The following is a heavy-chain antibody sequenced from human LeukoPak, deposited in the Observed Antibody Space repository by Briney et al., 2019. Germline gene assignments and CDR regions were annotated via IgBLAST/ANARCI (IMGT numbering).Heavy chain of an antibody. CDR3: AKDSSGLNHFDY. V-gene: IGHV3-7*03. CDR2: IKQDGSEK. CDR1: GFTFSSYW. Sequence: QPGGSLRLSCAASGFTFSSYWMSWVRQAPGKGLEWVANIKQDGSEKYYVDSVKGRFTISRDNSKNTLYLQTNSLRAEDTAVYYCAKDSSGLNHFDYWGQGTLVTVSS. D-gene: IGHD6-19*01. J-gene: IGHJ4*02.